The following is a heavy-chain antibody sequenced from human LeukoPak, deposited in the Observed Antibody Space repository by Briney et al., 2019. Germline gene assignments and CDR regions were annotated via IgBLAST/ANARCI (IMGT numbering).Heavy chain of an antibody. CDR2: ISSSGFTI. CDR1: GFTFSDYY. J-gene: IGHJ4*02. Sequence: PGGSLRLSCAASGFTFSDYYMSWIRQAPGKGLEWVSYISSSGFTIYYADSVKGRFTISRDNAKNSLYLQMNSLRAEDTAVYYCARGDYNWNYYFDYWGQGTLVTVSS. V-gene: IGHV3-11*01. CDR3: ARGDYNWNYYFDY. D-gene: IGHD1-7*01.